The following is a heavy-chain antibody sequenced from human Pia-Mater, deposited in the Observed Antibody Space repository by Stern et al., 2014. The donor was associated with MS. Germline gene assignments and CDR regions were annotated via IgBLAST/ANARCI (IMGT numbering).Heavy chain of an antibody. D-gene: IGHD2-15*01. CDR1: GYTFTGYY. V-gene: IGHV1-2*06. CDR2: INPNSGGT. J-gene: IGHJ6*02. CDR3: ARSNYCSGGSCYYYYGMDV. Sequence: QMQLVQSGAEVNKPAASLKLSCKASGYTFTGYYMHWVRQAPGQGLEWMGRINPNSGGTNYAQKFQGRVTMTRDTSISTAYMELSRLRSDDTAVYYCARSNYCSGGSCYYYYGMDVWGQGTTVTVSS.